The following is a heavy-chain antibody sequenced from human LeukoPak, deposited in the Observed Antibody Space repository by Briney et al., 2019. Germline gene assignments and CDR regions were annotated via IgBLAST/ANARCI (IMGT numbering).Heavy chain of an antibody. CDR1: GFIVTNAW. Sequence: GGSLRLSCAASGFIVTNAWMNWVRQAPGKGLEWVGRIQSKTDGGKTDYAAPVKGRFTISRDDSKNTLYLQMNSLRAEDTAVYYCAKDLSNWNYRGGNYWGQGTLVTVSS. V-gene: IGHV3-15*07. CDR3: AKDLSNWNYRGGNY. D-gene: IGHD1-7*01. CDR2: IQSKTDGGKT. J-gene: IGHJ4*02.